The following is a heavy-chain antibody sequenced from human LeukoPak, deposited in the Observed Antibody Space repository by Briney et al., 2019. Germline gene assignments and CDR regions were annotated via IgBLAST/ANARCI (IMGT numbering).Heavy chain of an antibody. CDR3: ARRYYYYYYMDV. V-gene: IGHV4-59*10. J-gene: IGHJ6*03. CDR1: GGSFSGYY. Sequence: SETLSLTCAVYGGSFSGYYWSWIRQPAGKGLEWIGRIYTSGSTNYNPSLKSRVTISVDTSKNQFSLKLSSVTAADTAVYYCARRYYYYYYMDVWGKGTTVTVSS. CDR2: IYTSGST.